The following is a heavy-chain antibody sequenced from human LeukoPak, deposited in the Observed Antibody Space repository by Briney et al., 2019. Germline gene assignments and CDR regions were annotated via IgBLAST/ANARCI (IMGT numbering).Heavy chain of an antibody. J-gene: IGHJ4*02. V-gene: IGHV3-23*01. CDR1: GFTFSSYA. CDR3: AKSAAASGYYFDY. Sequence: GGSLRLSCAASGFTFSSYAMSWVRQAPGKGLEWVSAISGSGGGTYYADSVKGRFTISRDNPKNTLCLQMNSLRAEDTAVYYCAKSAAASGYYFDYWGQGTLVTVSS. CDR2: ISGSGGGT. D-gene: IGHD6-13*01.